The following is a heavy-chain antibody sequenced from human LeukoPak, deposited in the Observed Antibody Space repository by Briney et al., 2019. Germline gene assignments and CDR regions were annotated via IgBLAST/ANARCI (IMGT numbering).Heavy chain of an antibody. CDR2: IHSSGNT. CDR3: ARDWSE. D-gene: IGHD3-3*01. Sequence: PSETLSLTCTVSGGTIDDSRYYWGWIRQPPGTGLEWIGSIHSSGNTFYNPSLKSRVTISVDTSNNQFYLKLHSVTAADTAVYYCARDWSEWGQGTLVTVSS. CDR1: GGTIDDSRYY. J-gene: IGHJ4*02. V-gene: IGHV4-39*07.